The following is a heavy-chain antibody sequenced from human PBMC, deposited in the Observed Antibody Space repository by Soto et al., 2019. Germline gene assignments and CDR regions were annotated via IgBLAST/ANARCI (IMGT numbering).Heavy chain of an antibody. D-gene: IGHD6-13*01. V-gene: IGHV5-51*01. CDR3: ARTAAAGKYYYGMDV. Sequence: EDSLKISCKGSGYSFTSYLIGWVRQMPGKGLECMGIIYPGDSDTRYSPSFQGQVTISADKSISTAYLQWSSLKASDTAMYYCARTAAAGKYYYGMDVWGQGTTVTVSS. CDR1: GYSFTSYL. CDR2: IYPGDSDT. J-gene: IGHJ6*02.